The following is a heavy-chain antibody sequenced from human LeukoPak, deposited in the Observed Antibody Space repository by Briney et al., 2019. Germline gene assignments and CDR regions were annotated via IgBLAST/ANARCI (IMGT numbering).Heavy chain of an antibody. Sequence: GGSLRLSCAVSGFTVSNYYMNWVRQAPGKGLEWVSVIYSGGSTHYADSVKGRFTISRDNSKNTLYLQMNSLRAEDTAVYYCAKFYYYYYMDVWGKGTTVTVSS. J-gene: IGHJ6*03. CDR1: GFTVSNYY. CDR3: AKFYYYYYMDV. CDR2: IYSGGST. V-gene: IGHV3-53*01.